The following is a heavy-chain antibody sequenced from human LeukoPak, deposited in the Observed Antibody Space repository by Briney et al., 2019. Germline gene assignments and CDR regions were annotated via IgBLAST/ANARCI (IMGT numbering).Heavy chain of an antibody. CDR3: TSWGDTTAEYFQR. Sequence: GGSLRLSCVVSGFTFNRCWMNWVRKAPGKGLEWVAHINPDGRDTYYVDSVKGRFAISRDNAQNSMYLQMNSLRVEDTAVYYCTSWGDTTAEYFQRWGQGTLVTVSS. D-gene: IGHD2-21*02. CDR2: INPDGRDT. V-gene: IGHV3-7*01. J-gene: IGHJ1*01. CDR1: GFTFNRCW.